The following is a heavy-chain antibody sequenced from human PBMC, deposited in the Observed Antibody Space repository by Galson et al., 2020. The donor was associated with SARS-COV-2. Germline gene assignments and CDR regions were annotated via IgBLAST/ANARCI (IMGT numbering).Heavy chain of an antibody. CDR2: ISSSGRTI. CDR1: GFTFSDYF. V-gene: IGHV3-11*01. CDR3: ARDGKLADH. J-gene: IGHJ4*02. Sequence: GGPLRLSCAASGFTFSDYFMSWIRQTPGKGLEWVSYISSSGRTIYYTDSVKGRFTISRDNAKNSLYLQMNSLRAEDSAIYYCARDGKLADHWGQGTVVTVAS. D-gene: IGHD1-1*01.